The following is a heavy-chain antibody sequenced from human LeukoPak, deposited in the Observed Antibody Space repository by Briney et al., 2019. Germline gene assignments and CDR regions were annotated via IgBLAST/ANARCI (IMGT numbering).Heavy chain of an antibody. CDR2: IIPIFGTA. CDR1: GYTFTSYG. D-gene: IGHD3-22*01. J-gene: IGHJ4*02. Sequence: ASVKVSCKASGYTFTSYGISWVRQAPGQGLEWMGGIIPIFGTANYAQKFQGRVTITADESTSTAYMELSSLRSEDTAVYYCARSRLSGYYDSSGYYRVFDYWGQGTLVTVSS. CDR3: ARSRLSGYYDSSGYYRVFDY. V-gene: IGHV1-69*13.